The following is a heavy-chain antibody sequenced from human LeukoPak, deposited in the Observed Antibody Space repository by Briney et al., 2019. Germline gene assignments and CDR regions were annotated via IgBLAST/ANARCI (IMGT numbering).Heavy chain of an antibody. J-gene: IGHJ4*02. CDR3: ARVGNQAFDY. V-gene: IGHV1-46*01. CDR1: GYTFTSHY. CDR2: LNPSDGST. Sequence: GASVKVSCKASGYTFTSHYIHWVRQAPGQGLEWMGILNPSDGSTFYTQKFQGRVTMTRDTSTSTVYMELSGLRSEDTAVYYCARVGNQAFDYWGQGTLVTVSS.